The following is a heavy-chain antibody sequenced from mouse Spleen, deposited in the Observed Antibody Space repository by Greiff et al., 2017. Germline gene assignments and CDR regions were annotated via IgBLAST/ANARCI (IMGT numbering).Heavy chain of an antibody. Sequence: EVQRVESGGGLVQPGGSLKLSCATSGFTFSDYYMYWVRQTPEKRLEWVAYISNGGGSTYYPDTVKGRFTISRDNAKNTLYLQMSRLKSEDTAMYYCARGAIITTTVDYWGQGTTLTVSS. CDR3: ARGAIITTTVDY. CDR1: GFTFSDYY. V-gene: IGHV5-12*02. CDR2: ISNGGGST. J-gene: IGHJ2*01. D-gene: IGHD2-12*01.